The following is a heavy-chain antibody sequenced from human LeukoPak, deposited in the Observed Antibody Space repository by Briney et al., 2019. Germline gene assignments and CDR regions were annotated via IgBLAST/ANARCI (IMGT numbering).Heavy chain of an antibody. D-gene: IGHD6-19*01. CDR2: IKQDGSEK. CDR1: GFTFSSYS. V-gene: IGHV3-7*01. CDR3: ARLIAVAATRSFDY. J-gene: IGHJ4*02. Sequence: PGGSLRLSCAASGFTFSSYSMNWVRQAPGKGLEWVANIKQDGSEKYYVDSVKGRFTISRDNAKNSLYLQMNSLRAEDTAMYYCARLIAVAATRSFDYWGQGTLVTVSS.